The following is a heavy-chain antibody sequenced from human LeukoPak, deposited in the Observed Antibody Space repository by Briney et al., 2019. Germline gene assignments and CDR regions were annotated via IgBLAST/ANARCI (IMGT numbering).Heavy chain of an antibody. CDR2: IGGGGVDT. V-gene: IGHV3-23*01. D-gene: IGHD2-2*01. Sequence: PGGSLRLSCAASGFTFSSYAMSWVRQAPGKGLEWVSSIGGGGVDTYYADSVKGRFTISRDNSKNTLYLQMNSLRAEDTAVYYCTTTIIVVVPAGRGTYLDYWGQGTLVTVSS. CDR3: TTTIIVVVPAGRGTYLDY. J-gene: IGHJ4*02. CDR1: GFTFSSYA.